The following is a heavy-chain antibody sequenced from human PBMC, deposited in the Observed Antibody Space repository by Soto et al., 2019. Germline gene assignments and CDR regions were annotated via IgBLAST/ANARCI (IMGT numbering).Heavy chain of an antibody. CDR2: IYYSGST. Sequence: PSETLSLTCTVSGGSISSYYWSWIRQPPGKGLKWIGYIYYSGSTNYNPSLKSRVTISVDTSKNQFSLKLSSVTAADTAVYYCARGLYYYDSSGYYNDAFDIWGQGTMVTVSS. D-gene: IGHD3-22*01. J-gene: IGHJ3*02. CDR3: ARGLYYYDSSGYYNDAFDI. V-gene: IGHV4-59*01. CDR1: GGSISSYY.